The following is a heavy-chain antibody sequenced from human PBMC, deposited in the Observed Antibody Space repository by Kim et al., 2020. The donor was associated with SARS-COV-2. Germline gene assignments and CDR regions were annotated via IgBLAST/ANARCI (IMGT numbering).Heavy chain of an antibody. CDR1: GFTFDDYA. V-gene: IGHV3-43D*04. J-gene: IGHJ6*04. Sequence: GGSLRLSCAASGFTFDDYAMHWVRQAPGKGLEWVSLISWDGGSTYYADSVKGRFTISRDNSKNSLYLQMNSLRAEDTALYYCAKGHTPTVVTDYYSGLDVWGAGTTVTVSS. D-gene: IGHD4-17*01. CDR3: AKGHTPTVVTDYYSGLDV. CDR2: ISWDGGST.